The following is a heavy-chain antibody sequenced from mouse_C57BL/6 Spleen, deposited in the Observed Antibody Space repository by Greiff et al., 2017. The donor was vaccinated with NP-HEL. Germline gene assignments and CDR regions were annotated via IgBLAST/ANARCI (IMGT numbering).Heavy chain of an antibody. V-gene: IGHV1-69*01. CDR2: LYPADSYT. J-gene: IGHJ4*01. CDR3: ARRGKEAMDY. Sequence: VQLQQSGAYLFLPGASVKLSCKASGYTFTSYWMHWVKQRPGQGLQWIGELYPADSYTNYNQKFKGKSTLTVDKSSSTAYMQLSSLTSEDSAVYYCARRGKEAMDYWGQGTSVTVSS. CDR1: GYTFTSYW. D-gene: IGHD2-1*01.